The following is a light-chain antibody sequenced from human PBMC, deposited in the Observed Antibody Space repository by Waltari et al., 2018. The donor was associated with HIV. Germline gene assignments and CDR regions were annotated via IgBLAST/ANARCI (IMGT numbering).Light chain of an antibody. Sequence: QSVVTQPHSASATPGQRVTISCSESGSNTGTYSVNWYQHFPVSAPKLLVYMNDQRPSGVPGRFSGSQSGTSASLAISGLQYDDEADYYCAVWDDSLGGAVFGGGTKLTVL. J-gene: IGLJ2*01. CDR1: GSNTGTYS. V-gene: IGLV1-47*01. CDR3: AVWDDSLGGAV. CDR2: MND.